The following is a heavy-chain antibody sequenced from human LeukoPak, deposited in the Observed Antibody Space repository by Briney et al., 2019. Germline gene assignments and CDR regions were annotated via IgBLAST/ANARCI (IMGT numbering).Heavy chain of an antibody. D-gene: IGHD6-13*01. Sequence: GGSLRLSCVVSGFTFSSYAMNWVRQAPGKGVEWVSAISGSGGSTYYADSVKGRFTISRDNSKNTLYLQMNSLRAEDTAIYYCSKGQGKGSSWQALDSWGQGTLVTVSS. V-gene: IGHV3-23*01. CDR2: ISGSGGST. CDR1: GFTFSSYA. CDR3: SKGQGKGSSWQALDS. J-gene: IGHJ4*02.